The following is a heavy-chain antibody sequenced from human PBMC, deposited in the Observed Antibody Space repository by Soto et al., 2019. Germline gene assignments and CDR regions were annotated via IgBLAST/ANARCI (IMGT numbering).Heavy chain of an antibody. V-gene: IGHV4-39*01. CDR3: ARTLASRRDAFDI. CDR1: GGSISSSSHS. Sequence: SETLYLTCPVSGGSISSSSHSWGWIRQAPGKGLVCIRSSDYSGSPYYNPALKSRVTISVDTSKNQYSLKLSSVTAADTAVYYCARTLASRRDAFDIWGQGTMVTVSS. J-gene: IGHJ3*02. CDR2: SDYSGSP. D-gene: IGHD6-6*01.